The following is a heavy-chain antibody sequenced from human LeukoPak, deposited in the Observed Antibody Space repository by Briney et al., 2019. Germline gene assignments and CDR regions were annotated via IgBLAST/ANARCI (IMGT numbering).Heavy chain of an antibody. D-gene: IGHD3-10*01. V-gene: IGHV1-18*01. Sequence: ASVKVSCKASGYTFTSYGISWVRQAPGQGLEWMGWISAYNGNTNYAQKLQGRVTMTTDTSTSTAYMELRSLRSDDTAVYYCARDHLGAIVRGVMGYYGMDVWGQGTTVTVSS. J-gene: IGHJ6*02. CDR3: ARDHLGAIVRGVMGYYGMDV. CDR2: ISAYNGNT. CDR1: GYTFTSYG.